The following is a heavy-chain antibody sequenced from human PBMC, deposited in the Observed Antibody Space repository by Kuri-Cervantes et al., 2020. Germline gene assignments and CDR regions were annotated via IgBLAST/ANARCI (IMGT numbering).Heavy chain of an antibody. J-gene: IGHJ3*02. CDR1: GFTFTSYN. CDR2: SSTSGNTT. Sequence: GGSLRLSCTASGFTFTSYNMSWVRQAPGKGLEWVSYSSTSGNTTYCADSVKGRFTISRDSAKNSLYLQMNSLRAEDTAVYYCARPRTTVTTNDAFDIWGQGTMVTVSS. V-gene: IGHV3-48*01. CDR3: ARPRTTVTTNDAFDI. D-gene: IGHD4-17*01.